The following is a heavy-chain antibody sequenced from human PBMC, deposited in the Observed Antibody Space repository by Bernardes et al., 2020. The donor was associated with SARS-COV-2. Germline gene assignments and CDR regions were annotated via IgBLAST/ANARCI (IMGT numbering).Heavy chain of an antibody. CDR1: GDSISSEDSY. CDR2: IFYSGTT. D-gene: IGHD3-10*01. Sequence: TLSLTCSVSGDSISSEDSYWGWIRQPPGKGLEWIGSIFYSGTTYYNPSLRSRVTVSVDTSNNQFSLNLNSVTAADPAVYYCARQTYYFGSGRYFDRWGQGTPLTVAS. CDR3: ARQTYYFGSGRYFDR. J-gene: IGHJ4*02. V-gene: IGHV4-39*01.